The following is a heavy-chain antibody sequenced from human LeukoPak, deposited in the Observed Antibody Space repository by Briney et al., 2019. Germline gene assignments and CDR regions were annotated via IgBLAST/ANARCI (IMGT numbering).Heavy chain of an antibody. CDR1: GFTFSSYS. CDR2: ISSSGSTI. V-gene: IGHV3-48*01. D-gene: IGHD4-23*01. J-gene: IGHJ4*02. Sequence: GGSLRLSCAASGFTFSSYSMNWVRQAPGKGLEWVSYISSSGSTIYYADSVKGRFTISSDNSKNTLYLQMNSLRAEDTAVYYCAREGDTVVAFDYWGQGTLVTVSS. CDR3: AREGDTVVAFDY.